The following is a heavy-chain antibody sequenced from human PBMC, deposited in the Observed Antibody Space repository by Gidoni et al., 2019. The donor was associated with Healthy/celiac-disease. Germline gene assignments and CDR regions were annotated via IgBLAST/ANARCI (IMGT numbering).Heavy chain of an antibody. V-gene: IGHV3-66*02. CDR1: GFNVSSNY. CDR2: IYSGGST. J-gene: IGHJ6*02. Sequence: EVQLVESGGGLVQPGGSLRLSCAASGFNVSSNYMSWVRQAPGKGLEWVSVIYSGGSTYYADSVKGRFTISRDNSKNTLYLQMNSLRAEDTAVYYCARDRTTVVTPWYYYGMDVWGQGTTVTVSS. D-gene: IGHD4-17*01. CDR3: ARDRTTVVTPWYYYGMDV.